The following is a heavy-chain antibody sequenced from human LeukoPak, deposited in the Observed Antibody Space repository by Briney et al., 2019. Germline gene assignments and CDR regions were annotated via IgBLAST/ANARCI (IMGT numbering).Heavy chain of an antibody. Sequence: PGGSLRLSCAASGFTFDDYAMHWVRQAPGKGLEWVSGISWNSGSIGYADSVKGRFTISRDNAKNSLYLQMNSLRAEDTALYYCAKDKEDFWSGYYDYWGQGTLVTVSS. CDR1: GFTFDDYA. J-gene: IGHJ4*02. CDR3: AKDKEDFWSGYYDY. V-gene: IGHV3-9*01. CDR2: ISWNSGSI. D-gene: IGHD3-3*01.